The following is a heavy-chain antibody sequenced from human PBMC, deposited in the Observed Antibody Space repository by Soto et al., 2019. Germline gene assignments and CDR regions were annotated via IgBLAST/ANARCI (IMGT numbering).Heavy chain of an antibody. V-gene: IGHV4-30-4*01. Sequence: SETLSLTCTVSGGSISSGDYYWSWIRQPPGKGLEWIGYIYYSGSTYYNPSLKSRVTISVDTSKNQFSLKLSSVTAADTAVYYCASLRTGYSGAGGLIFDYWGGGTLVT. J-gene: IGHJ4*02. CDR2: IYYSGST. D-gene: IGHD6-19*01. CDR3: ASLRTGYSGAGGLIFDY. CDR1: GGSISSGDYY.